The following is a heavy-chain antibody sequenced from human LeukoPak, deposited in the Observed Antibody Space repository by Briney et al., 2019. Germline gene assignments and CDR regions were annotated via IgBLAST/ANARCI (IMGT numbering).Heavy chain of an antibody. CDR1: AGSISSSDYY. Sequence: PSETLSLTCTVSAGSISSSDYYWGWIRQSPGKGLGWIGRISYSGKTYYNPSLKSRVTISVDTSKNHFSLRLSSVTAADTAVYYCPRLTHSYHSDTSGYYPYCYMDVWGEGTTVTVSS. CDR3: PRLTHSYHSDTSGYYPYCYMDV. J-gene: IGHJ6*03. CDR2: ISYSGKT. D-gene: IGHD3-22*01. V-gene: IGHV4-39*02.